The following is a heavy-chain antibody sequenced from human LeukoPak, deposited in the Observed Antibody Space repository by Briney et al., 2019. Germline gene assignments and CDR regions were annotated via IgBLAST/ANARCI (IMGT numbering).Heavy chain of an antibody. J-gene: IGHJ4*02. CDR2: LSSSGGST. D-gene: IGHD6-19*01. V-gene: IGHV3-23*01. CDR3: AKARGQWRDYYFDY. Sequence: GGSLRLSCAASGFAFSTYAMNWVRQAPGKGLEWVSALSSSGGSTYYADSVKGRFTISRDNSKNTLYLQMNSLRAEDTALYYCAKARGQWRDYYFDYWGQGTLVIASS. CDR1: GFAFSTYA.